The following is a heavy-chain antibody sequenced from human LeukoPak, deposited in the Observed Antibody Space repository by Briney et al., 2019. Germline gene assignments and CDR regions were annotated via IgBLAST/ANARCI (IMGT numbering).Heavy chain of an antibody. D-gene: IGHD3/OR15-3a*01. V-gene: IGHV3-64*01. CDR1: GFTFSGDA. CDR3: TRVYFCTDYFDY. CDR2: ISSNGATT. J-gene: IGHJ4*02. Sequence: GGSLRLSCVASGFTFSGDAMHWVRQAPGKGLEYVSAISSNGATTYYANSVKGRFSISRDTSNNTVYLQMCSLRAEDMAVYYCTRVYFCTDYFDYWGQGTLVTVSS.